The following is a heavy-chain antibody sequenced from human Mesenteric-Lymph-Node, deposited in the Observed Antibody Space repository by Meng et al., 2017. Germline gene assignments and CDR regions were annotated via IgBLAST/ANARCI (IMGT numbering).Heavy chain of an antibody. J-gene: IGHJ4*02. V-gene: IGHV3-30*07. CDR2: IAYDGGHK. D-gene: IGHD4-17*01. CDR3: AKLPTVTTLVDY. Sequence: GESLKISCVVSGLTFRRYAMHWVRQAPGKGLEWVAVIAYDGGHKDYADSVKGRFTISRDNSKNTLYLQMNSLRAEDTAVYYCAKLPTVTTLVDYWGQGTLVTVSS. CDR1: GLTFRRYA.